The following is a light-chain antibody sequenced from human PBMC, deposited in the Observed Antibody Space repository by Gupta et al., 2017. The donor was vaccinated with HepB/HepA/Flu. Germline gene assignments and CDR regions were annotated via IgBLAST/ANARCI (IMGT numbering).Light chain of an antibody. V-gene: IGKV3-11*01. J-gene: IGKJ5*01. CDR3: QHRTNWPASIT. CDR2: DTS. Sequence: DTVFTQSPATLSLSPGERATLSCRASQSAVSHLDWYQHKPGHAPRLLIHDTSTSAPGIPARFRGSGSGTDFTLTISSLEPEAFALYYCQHRTNWPASITFGQGTRLEIK. CDR1: QSAVSH.